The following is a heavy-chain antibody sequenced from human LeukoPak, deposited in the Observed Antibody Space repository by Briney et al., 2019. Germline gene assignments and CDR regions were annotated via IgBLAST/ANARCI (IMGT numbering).Heavy chain of an antibody. Sequence: GGSLRLSCAASGFTFSNLWMSWVRQAPGKGLKWVANIKQDGSDKYYVDSAKGRFTISRDNAKNSLYLQMNSLRAEDTAIYYCATSTAAAGTDWGQGTLVTVSS. D-gene: IGHD6-13*01. CDR2: IKQDGSDK. V-gene: IGHV3-7*03. CDR3: ATSTAAAGTD. CDR1: GFTFSNLW. J-gene: IGHJ4*02.